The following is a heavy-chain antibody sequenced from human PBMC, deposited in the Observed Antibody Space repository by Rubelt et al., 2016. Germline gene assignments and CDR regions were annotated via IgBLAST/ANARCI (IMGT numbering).Heavy chain of an antibody. D-gene: IGHD6-13*01. V-gene: IGHV4-39*07. CDR3: ARAEQLVFFDY. Sequence: GSTYYNPSLKSRVTISVDTSKNQFSLKLSSVTAADTAVYYCARAEQLVFFDYWGQGTLVTVSS. J-gene: IGHJ4*02. CDR2: GST.